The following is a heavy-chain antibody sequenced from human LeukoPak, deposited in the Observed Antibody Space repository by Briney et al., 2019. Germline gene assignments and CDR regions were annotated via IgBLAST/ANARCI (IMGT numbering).Heavy chain of an antibody. CDR2: IYYSGST. D-gene: IGHD5-18*01. Sequence: PSDTLSLTFTFSVCSIGSYYWSWFGQPPGKGLEWIGYIYYSGSTNYNPSLKSRVIISVDTSKNQCTLKLSSVTAADTAVYYCARVWYSYGDAFDIWGQGTMVTVSS. CDR1: VCSIGSYY. CDR3: ARVWYSYGDAFDI. V-gene: IGHV4-59*07. J-gene: IGHJ3*02.